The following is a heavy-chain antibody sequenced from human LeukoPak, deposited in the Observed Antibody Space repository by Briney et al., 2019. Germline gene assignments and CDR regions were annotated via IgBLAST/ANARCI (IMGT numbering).Heavy chain of an antibody. CDR1: GYTFTNYY. Sequence: ASVKVSCKASGYTFTNYYMHWVRQAPGQGLEWMGVINPSGDSTRYEQKFQDRVTMTRETSTRTVYMELSSLRSEDTAVYYCARGYSSSYRTDYWGQGTLVTVSS. J-gene: IGHJ4*02. CDR3: ARGYSSSYRTDY. D-gene: IGHD6-19*01. CDR2: INPSGDST. V-gene: IGHV1-46*01.